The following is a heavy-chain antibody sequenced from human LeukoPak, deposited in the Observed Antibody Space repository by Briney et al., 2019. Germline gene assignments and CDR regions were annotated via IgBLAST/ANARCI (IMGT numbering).Heavy chain of an antibody. CDR2: ISGSGGST. CDR3: AQSLNYGFYY. D-gene: IGHD4-11*01. V-gene: IGHV3-23*01. J-gene: IGHJ4*02. Sequence: AISGSGGSTYYADSVKGRFTISRDNSKNTLYLQMNSLRAEDTAVYYCAQSLNYGFYYWGQGTLVTVSS.